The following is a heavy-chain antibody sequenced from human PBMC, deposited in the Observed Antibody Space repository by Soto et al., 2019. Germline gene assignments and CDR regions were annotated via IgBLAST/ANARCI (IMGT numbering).Heavy chain of an antibody. Sequence: GESLKISCKGSGYSFAGYWITWVRQKPGKGLEWMGRIDPSDSQTYYSPSFRGHVTISVTKSITTVFLQWSSLRASDTAMYYCARQVYDSDTGPNFQYYFDSWGQGTPVTVSS. V-gene: IGHV5-10-1*01. CDR1: GYSFAGYW. CDR2: IDPSDSQT. J-gene: IGHJ4*02. CDR3: ARQVYDSDTGPNFQYYFDS. D-gene: IGHD3-22*01.